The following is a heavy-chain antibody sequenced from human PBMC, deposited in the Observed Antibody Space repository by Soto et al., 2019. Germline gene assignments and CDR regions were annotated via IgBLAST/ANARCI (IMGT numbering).Heavy chain of an antibody. CDR1: GASISGFY. V-gene: IGHV4-59*01. CDR3: ARETNRYFDF. CDR2: IEYTGIS. J-gene: IGHJ4*02. Sequence: XETLCLTCTVAGASISGFYWSWIRQTPGKGLEWIGSIEYTGISFYNPSLQSRVTMSVETSRNQFSLKLTSVTAADTAVYFCARETNRYFDFWGQGILVTVSS.